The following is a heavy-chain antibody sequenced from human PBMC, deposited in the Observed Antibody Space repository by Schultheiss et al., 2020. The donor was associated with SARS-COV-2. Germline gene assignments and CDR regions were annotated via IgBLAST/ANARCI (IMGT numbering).Heavy chain of an antibody. CDR1: GFTFSSYA. V-gene: IGHV3-23*01. D-gene: IGHD3-10*01. J-gene: IGHJ4*02. CDR2: ISGSGTI. CDR3: ARGRIALVRGVITVGYFDS. Sequence: GGSLRLSCAASGFTFSSYAMSWVRQAPGKGLEWVSAISGSGTIYYADSVNGPFTISRDNAKNSLYLQMNNLRVEDTAVYFCARGRIALVRGVITVGYFDSWGQGTLVTVSS.